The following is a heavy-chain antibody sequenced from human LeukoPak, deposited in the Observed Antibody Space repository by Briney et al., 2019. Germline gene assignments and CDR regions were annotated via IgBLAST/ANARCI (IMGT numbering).Heavy chain of an antibody. J-gene: IGHJ6*03. CDR1: GFTFSSYS. Sequence: PGGSLRLSCAASGFTFSSYSMNWVRQAPGKGLEWVGRIRSKANSYATAYAASVKGRFTISRDDSKNTAYLQMNSLKTEDTAVYYCLRDGGYYYMDVWGKGTTVTVSS. D-gene: IGHD3-10*01. CDR3: LRDGGYYYMDV. V-gene: IGHV3-73*01. CDR2: IRSKANSYAT.